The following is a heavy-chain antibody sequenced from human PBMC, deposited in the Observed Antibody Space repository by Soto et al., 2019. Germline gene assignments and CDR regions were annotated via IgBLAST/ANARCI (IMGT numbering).Heavy chain of an antibody. CDR1: GGSFSGYY. Sequence: SETLSLTCAVYGGSFSGYYWSWIRQPPGKGLEWIGEINHSGSTNYNPSLKSRVTISVDTSKNQFSLKLSSVTAADTAVYYCARVGYSGYDWTGNGMDVWGQGTTVTVSS. V-gene: IGHV4-34*01. CDR2: INHSGST. J-gene: IGHJ6*02. D-gene: IGHD5-12*01. CDR3: ARVGYSGYDWTGNGMDV.